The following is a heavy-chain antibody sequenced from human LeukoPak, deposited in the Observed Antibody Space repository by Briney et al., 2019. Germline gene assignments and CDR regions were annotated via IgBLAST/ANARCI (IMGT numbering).Heavy chain of an antibody. CDR2: ISAYSGNT. V-gene: IGHV1-18*01. J-gene: IGHJ1*01. CDR1: GYTFTSYG. D-gene: IGHD3-3*01. Sequence: ASVTASCKASGYTFTSYGISWVRQAPGQGREGMGWISAYSGNTNYAQKLQGRVTMTTDTSTSTAYMELRSLRSEDTAVYYCAGGLRFLEWSPAPQPEYFQHWGQGTLVTVSS. CDR3: AGGLRFLEWSPAPQPEYFQH.